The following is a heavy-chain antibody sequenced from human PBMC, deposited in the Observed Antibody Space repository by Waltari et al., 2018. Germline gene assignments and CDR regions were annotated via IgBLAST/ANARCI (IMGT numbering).Heavy chain of an antibody. D-gene: IGHD3-16*01. V-gene: IGHV1-2*06. CDR1: EYIFTAFY. Sequence: QGQLVQSGAEVKKPGASLKVSCKASEYIFTAFYIHWVRQAPGRGLEWMGRINPNTGGTNLAESFQGRVTVTRETSITTAYMELTRLTSDDTAMYYCARSTGTSYDSYYKGLDVWGQGTTLTVSS. J-gene: IGHJ6*02. CDR2: INPNTGGT. CDR3: ARSTGTSYDSYYKGLDV.